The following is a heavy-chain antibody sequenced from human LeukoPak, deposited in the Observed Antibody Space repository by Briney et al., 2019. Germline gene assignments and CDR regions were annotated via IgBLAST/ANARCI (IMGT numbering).Heavy chain of an antibody. J-gene: IGHJ4*02. CDR3: ARGPYYDFWSGYYTGTHFDY. D-gene: IGHD3-3*01. V-gene: IGHV4-34*01. Sequence: SETLSLTCAVYGGSFSGYYWSWIRQPPGKGLEWIGEINHSGSTNYNPSLKSRVTISVDTSKNQFSLKLSSVTAADTAVYYCARGPYYDFWSGYYTGTHFDYWGQGTLVTVSS. CDR2: INHSGST. CDR1: GGSFSGYY.